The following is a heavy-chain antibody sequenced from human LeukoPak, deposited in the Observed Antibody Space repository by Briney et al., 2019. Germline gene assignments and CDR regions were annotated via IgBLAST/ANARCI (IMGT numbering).Heavy chain of an antibody. CDR3: ARVGNAWYTSGWYPY. Sequence: ASVKVSCKASGYTFINYVIIWLRQAPGQGLEWMGWISAYNGNTNYAEKFQGRVTMTTDISTSTACMELRSLRSDDTAIYYCARVGNAWYTSGWYPYWGQGTLVTVSS. CDR1: GYTFINYV. J-gene: IGHJ4*02. CDR2: ISAYNGNT. D-gene: IGHD6-19*01. V-gene: IGHV1-18*01.